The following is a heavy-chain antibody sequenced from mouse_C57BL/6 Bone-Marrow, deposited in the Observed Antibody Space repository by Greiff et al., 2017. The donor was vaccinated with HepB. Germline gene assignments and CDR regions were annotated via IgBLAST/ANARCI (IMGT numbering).Heavy chain of an antibody. Sequence: QVQLQQPGAELVKPGASVKLSCKASGYTFTSYWMQWVKQRPGQGLEWIGEIDPSDSYTNYNQKFKGKATLTVDTSSSTAYMQLSSLTSEDSAVYYWARGYGSSPYYAMDYWGQGTSVTVSS. CDR2: IDPSDSYT. CDR1: GYTFTSYW. V-gene: IGHV1-50*01. CDR3: ARGYGSSPYYAMDY. D-gene: IGHD1-1*01. J-gene: IGHJ4*01.